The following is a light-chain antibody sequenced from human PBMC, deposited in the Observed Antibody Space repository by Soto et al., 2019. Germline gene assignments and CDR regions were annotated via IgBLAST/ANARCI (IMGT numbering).Light chain of an antibody. CDR1: QSVRSN. CDR2: DAS. J-gene: IGKJ5*01. Sequence: EIVMTQSPATLSVSPGERATLSCRASQSVRSNLAWYQQKPGQAPRLLIYDASTRATGIPDRLSGSGSGTEFTLTISSLQSEDIAVYYCQQYNDWPPITFGQGTRLEIK. V-gene: IGKV3D-15*01. CDR3: QQYNDWPPIT.